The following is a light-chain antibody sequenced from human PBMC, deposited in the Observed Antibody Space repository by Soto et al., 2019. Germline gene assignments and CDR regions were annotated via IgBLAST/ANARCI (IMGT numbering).Light chain of an antibody. CDR2: KTS. CDR1: QSISSW. V-gene: IGKV1-5*03. CDR3: QQYNSYSWT. Sequence: TQTASVGDRVTITCRASQSISSWLAWYQQKPGKAPKLLIYKTSSLESGVPSRFSGSGSGTEFTLTISSLQPDDFATYYCQQYNSYSWTFGQGTKV. J-gene: IGKJ1*01.